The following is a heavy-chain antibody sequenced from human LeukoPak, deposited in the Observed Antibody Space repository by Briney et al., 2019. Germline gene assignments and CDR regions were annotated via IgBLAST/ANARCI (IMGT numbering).Heavy chain of an antibody. CDR3: AKDAQRGFDYSNSLEY. CDR2: IWNDGSNQ. D-gene: IGHD4-11*01. CDR1: QFTFSHYG. V-gene: IGHV3-33*06. Sequence: PGKSLTLSCVASQFTFSHYGMHWVRQAQGKGLEWVAVIWNDGSNQYYADSVKGRFTISRDNSQNTVYLQMNSLRAEDTAVYYCAKDAQRGFDYSNSLEYWGQGTLVTVSS. J-gene: IGHJ4*02.